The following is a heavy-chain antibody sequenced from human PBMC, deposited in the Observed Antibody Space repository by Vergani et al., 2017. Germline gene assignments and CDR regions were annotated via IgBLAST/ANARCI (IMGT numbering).Heavy chain of an antibody. D-gene: IGHD3-22*01. CDR2: ICSNDEK. J-gene: IGHJ4*02. V-gene: IGHV2-26*01. CDR1: GFSLRNARMG. Sequence: QVTLKESGPVLVKPTETLTLTCTVSGFSLRNARMGVSWIRQPPGKALEWLAHICSNDEKSYSTALKSRLTISKDTSKRQVVLTMTNMEPVDTATFYYGRITMYYYDTSGYHYYWGQGTLVTVSS. CDR3: GRITMYYYDTSGYHYY.